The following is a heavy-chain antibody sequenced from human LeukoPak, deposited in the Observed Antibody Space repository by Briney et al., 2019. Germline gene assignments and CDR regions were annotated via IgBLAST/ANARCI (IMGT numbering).Heavy chain of an antibody. Sequence: GGSLRLSCAASGFTFSSYAMSWVRQAPGKGLEWVSGISGSGSSTYYADSVKGRFTISRDNSKNTLYLQMSSVRAEDTAVYYCATAAYDSGSYIVNHDCWGQGTLVTVSS. CDR3: ATAAYDSGSYIVNHDC. J-gene: IGHJ4*02. V-gene: IGHV3-23*01. CDR2: ISGSGSST. D-gene: IGHD3-22*01. CDR1: GFTFSSYA.